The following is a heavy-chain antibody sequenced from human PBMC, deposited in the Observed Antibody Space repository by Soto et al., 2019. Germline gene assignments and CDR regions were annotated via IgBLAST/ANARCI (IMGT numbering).Heavy chain of an antibody. D-gene: IGHD4-17*01. CDR3: AKDAISGDGIWLMDS. CDR1: GLFFNSYS. J-gene: IGHJ5*02. CDR2: LLRSGSSA. V-gene: IGHV3-23*01. Sequence: PGRSLRLSCTTSGLFFNSYSFNWVRQAPGKGLEWVSSLLRSGSSAYYADSVRGRFTISSDTSANSLYLQMDNLRAEDTAIYYCAKDAISGDGIWLMDSWGQGTVVTVSS.